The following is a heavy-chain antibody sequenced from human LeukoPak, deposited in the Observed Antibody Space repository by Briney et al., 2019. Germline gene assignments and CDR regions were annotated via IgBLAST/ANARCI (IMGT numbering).Heavy chain of an antibody. CDR3: VKSAGFDWLSPLDAFDI. Sequence: GGSLRLSCSASGFTFSRYAMHWVCQAPGKGLEYVSAISSSGGSTYYADSVKGRFTISRDNSKDTLYLQMSSLRAEDTTVYYCVKSAGFDWLSPLDAFDIWGQGTMVTVSS. CDR1: GFTFSRYA. D-gene: IGHD3-9*01. J-gene: IGHJ3*02. CDR2: ISSSGGST. V-gene: IGHV3-64D*06.